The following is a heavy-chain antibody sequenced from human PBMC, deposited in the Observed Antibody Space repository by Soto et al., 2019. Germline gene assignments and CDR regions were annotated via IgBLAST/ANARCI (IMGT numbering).Heavy chain of an antibody. CDR3: ARDGYYDSSGYLPLPY. CDR1: GGTFSSYA. V-gene: IGHV1-69*13. D-gene: IGHD3-22*01. CDR2: IIPIFGTE. Sequence: GASVKVSCKASGGTFSSYAISWVRQAPGQGLEWMGGIIPIFGTENYAQKFQGRVTITADESTSTAYMELSSLRSEDTAVYYCARDGYYDSSGYLPLPYWGQGTLVTVSS. J-gene: IGHJ4*02.